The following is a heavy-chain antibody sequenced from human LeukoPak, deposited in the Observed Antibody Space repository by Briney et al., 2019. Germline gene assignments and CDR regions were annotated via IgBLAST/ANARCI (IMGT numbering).Heavy chain of an antibody. V-gene: IGHV3-74*01. Sequence: PGGSLRLSCAASGFTFSKHWMHWVRQAPGKGLVWVSRINSDGSSTTYADSVKGRFTVSRDNAKNSLYLRMNSLRAEDTAVYYCARDLTPSHENSGPDYWGQGTLVTVSS. CDR2: INSDGSST. D-gene: IGHD3-22*01. CDR3: ARDLTPSHENSGPDY. J-gene: IGHJ4*02. CDR1: GFTFSKHW.